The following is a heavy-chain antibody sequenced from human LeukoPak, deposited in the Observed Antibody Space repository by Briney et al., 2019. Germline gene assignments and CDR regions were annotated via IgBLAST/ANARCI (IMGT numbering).Heavy chain of an antibody. CDR2: ISGSGTNT. J-gene: IGHJ4*02. CDR1: GFTFSSYA. V-gene: IGHV3-23*01. CDR3: AKDWLYDESY. D-gene: IGHD2-2*02. Sequence: GGSLRLSCAVSGFTFSSYAMTWVRQAPGKGLEWVSVISGSGTNTYYADSVKGRFTISRDNSKNTLYLQMNSLRAEDTAVYYCAKDWLYDESYWGQGTLVTVSS.